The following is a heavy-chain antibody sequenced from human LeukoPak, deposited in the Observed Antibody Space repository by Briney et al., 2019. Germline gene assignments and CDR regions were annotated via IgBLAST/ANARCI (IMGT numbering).Heavy chain of an antibody. Sequence: PGGSLRLSCAASGFTVSNNYMRWVRQAPGKGLEWVSLINSNGRTVYTDSVKGRFSISTDNSKNTMYLQMNSLRAGDTAMYYCARDVGHWGQGTLVTVAS. CDR2: INSNGRT. V-gene: IGHV3-53*01. D-gene: IGHD2-15*01. J-gene: IGHJ4*02. CDR1: GFTVSNNY. CDR3: ARDVGH.